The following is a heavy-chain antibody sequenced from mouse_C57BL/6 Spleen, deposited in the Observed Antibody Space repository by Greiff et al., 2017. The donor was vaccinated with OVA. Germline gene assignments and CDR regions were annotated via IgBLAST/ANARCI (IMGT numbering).Heavy chain of an antibody. Sequence: EVQLVESGGGLVQPKGSLKLSCAASGFSFNTYAMNWVRQAPGKGLEWVARIRSKSNNYATYYADSVKDRFTISRDDSESMLYLQMNNLKTEDTAMYYCVRQSGYYYFDYWGQGTTLTVSS. CDR2: IRSKSNNYAT. V-gene: IGHV10-1*01. CDR1: GFSFNTYA. CDR3: VRQSGYYYFDY. J-gene: IGHJ2*01. D-gene: IGHD2-3*01.